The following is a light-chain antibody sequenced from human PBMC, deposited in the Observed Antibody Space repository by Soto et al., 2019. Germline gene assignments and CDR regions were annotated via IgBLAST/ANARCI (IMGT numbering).Light chain of an antibody. Sequence: IVLTQSPCTLSLSQGERATLSCRASQSISSTYLAWYQQKRGQAPRLLIYGASSRATGIPDRFSGSGSGTDFTLTISRLEPEDFALYYCQQYGGSLTFGGGTKVDIK. CDR2: GAS. J-gene: IGKJ4*01. V-gene: IGKV3-20*01. CDR3: QQYGGSLT. CDR1: QSISSTY.